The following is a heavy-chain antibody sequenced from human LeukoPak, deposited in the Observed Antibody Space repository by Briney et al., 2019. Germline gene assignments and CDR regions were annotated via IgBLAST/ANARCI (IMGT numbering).Heavy chain of an antibody. CDR2: INPSGGTT. CDR3: ARSRSIAVAGIAGY. Sequence: ASGKVSCKASGYTFTSYHMHWVRQAPGQGLEWMGIINPSGGTTNYAQKFRGRVTMTRDTSTSTVYMELSSLRSEDTAVYYCARSRSIAVAGIAGYWGQGTLVTVSS. CDR1: GYTFTSYH. J-gene: IGHJ4*02. V-gene: IGHV1-46*01. D-gene: IGHD6-19*01.